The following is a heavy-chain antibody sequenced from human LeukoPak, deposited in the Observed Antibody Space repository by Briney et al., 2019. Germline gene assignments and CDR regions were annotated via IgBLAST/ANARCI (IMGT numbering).Heavy chain of an antibody. CDR1: GYTFTSYY. CDR3: AREGVYSNYFDY. J-gene: IGHJ4*02. D-gene: IGHD4-11*01. CDR2: IKPSGGST. Sequence: ASVKVSCKPSGYTFTSYYIHWVRQAPGQGLEWMGIIKPSGGSTTYAQKFQGRVTMTRDTSTSTRDTSTSTVYMELSSLRSEDTAMYYCAREGVYSNYFDYWGQGTLVTVSS. V-gene: IGHV1-46*01.